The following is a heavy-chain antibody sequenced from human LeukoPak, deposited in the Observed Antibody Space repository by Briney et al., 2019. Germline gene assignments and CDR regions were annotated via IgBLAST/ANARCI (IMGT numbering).Heavy chain of an antibody. CDR1: GYTFTSYG. Sequence: ASVKVSCKASGYTFTSYGTSWVRQAPGQGLEWMGWISAYNGNTNYAQKLQGRVTMTTDTSTSTAYMELRSLRSDDTAVYYCARDQSTMVRGVIGFDYWGQGTLVTVSS. CDR3: ARDQSTMVRGVIGFDY. J-gene: IGHJ4*02. CDR2: ISAYNGNT. V-gene: IGHV1-18*01. D-gene: IGHD3-10*01.